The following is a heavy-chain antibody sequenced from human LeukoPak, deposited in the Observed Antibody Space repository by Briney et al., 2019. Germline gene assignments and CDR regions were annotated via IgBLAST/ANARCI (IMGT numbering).Heavy chain of an antibody. Sequence: QPGGSLRLSCAASGFTFSSYWMHWVRQAPGKGLVWVSRINSDGSSTSYADSVKGRFTISRDNSKNTLYLQMNSLRAEDTAVYYCARGVYDDAFDIWGQGTMVTVSS. D-gene: IGHD2/OR15-2a*01. CDR1: GFTFSSYW. J-gene: IGHJ3*02. CDR2: INSDGSST. CDR3: ARGVYDDAFDI. V-gene: IGHV3-74*01.